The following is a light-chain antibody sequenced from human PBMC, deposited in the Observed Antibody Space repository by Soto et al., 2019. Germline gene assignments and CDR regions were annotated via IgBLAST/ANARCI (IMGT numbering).Light chain of an antibody. J-gene: IGKJ1*01. CDR3: LQHNEVMWT. CDR1: QGIGDA. V-gene: IGKV1-17*01. Sequence: DIQMSQSPSSLSASVGDRVTITCRASQGIGDALGWYQQKPGKAPKRLIYAASTLQSGVPSRFSGSGAVTEFTLTISSLQPDDIAPYYCLQHNEVMWTFGEGTKVEIK. CDR2: AAS.